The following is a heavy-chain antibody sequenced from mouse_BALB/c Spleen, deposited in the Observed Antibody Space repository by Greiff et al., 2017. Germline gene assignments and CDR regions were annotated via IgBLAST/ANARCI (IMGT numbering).Heavy chain of an antibody. CDR3: ARGGVLRGYAMDY. D-gene: IGHD1-1*01. CDR2: ISSGGST. CDR1: GFTFSSYA. J-gene: IGHJ4*01. V-gene: IGHV5-6-5*01. Sequence: EVKLVESGGGLVKPGGSLKLSCAASGFTFSSYAMSWVRQTPEKRLEWVASISSGGSTYYPDSVKGRFTISRDNARNILYLQMSSLRSEDTAMYHCARGGVLRGYAMDYWGQGTSVTVSS.